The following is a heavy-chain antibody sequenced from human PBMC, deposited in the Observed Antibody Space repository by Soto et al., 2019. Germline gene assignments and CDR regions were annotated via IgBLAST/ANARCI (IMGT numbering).Heavy chain of an antibody. Sequence: PSETLSLTCSVSGGSISSFYWSWIRQPPGKGLEWIGYIYYSGSTYYNPSLKSRVTISVDTSKNQFSLKLSSVTAADTAVYYCARDRFYDYVWGSYRTAPDDAFDIWGQGTMVTDSS. D-gene: IGHD3-16*02. V-gene: IGHV4-30-4*01. CDR3: ARDRFYDYVWGSYRTAPDDAFDI. J-gene: IGHJ3*02. CDR2: IYYSGST. CDR1: GGSISSFY.